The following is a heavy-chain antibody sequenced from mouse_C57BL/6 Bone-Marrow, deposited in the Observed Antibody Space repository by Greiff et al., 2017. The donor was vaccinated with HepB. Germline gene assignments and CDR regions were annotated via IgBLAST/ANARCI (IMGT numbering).Heavy chain of an antibody. V-gene: IGHV1-4*01. D-gene: IGHD2-1*01. CDR3: ARERVYYGNYGPAY. Sequence: VQLQQSGAELARPGASVKMSCKASGYTFTSYTMHWVKQRPGQGLEWIGYINPSSGYTKYNQKFKDKATLTADKASSTAYMQLSSLTSEDSAVYYCARERVYYGNYGPAYWGQGTLVTVSA. CDR1: GYTFTSYT. J-gene: IGHJ3*01. CDR2: INPSSGYT.